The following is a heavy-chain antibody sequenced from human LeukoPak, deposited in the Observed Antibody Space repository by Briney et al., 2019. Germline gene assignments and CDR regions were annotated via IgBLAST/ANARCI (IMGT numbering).Heavy chain of an antibody. CDR3: ARYSYGYSLDY. Sequence: PSETLSLTCTVSGYSISSGYYWGWIRQPPGKGLEWIGSIYHSGSTYYNPSLKSRVTISVDTSKNQFSLKLSSVTAADTAVYYCARYSYGYSLDYWGQGTLVTVSS. V-gene: IGHV4-38-2*02. CDR2: IYHSGST. D-gene: IGHD5-18*01. CDR1: GYSISSGYY. J-gene: IGHJ4*02.